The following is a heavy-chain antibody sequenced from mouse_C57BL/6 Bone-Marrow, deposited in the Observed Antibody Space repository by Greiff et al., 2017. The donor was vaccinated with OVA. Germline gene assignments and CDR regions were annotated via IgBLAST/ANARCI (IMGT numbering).Heavy chain of an antibody. CDR2: INPSDSDT. D-gene: IGHD1-1*01. Sequence: VQLQQPGAELVKPGASVKLSCKASGYTFTSYWMHWVKQRPGQGLEWMGRINPSDSDTNYNQKFKGKATLTVDKSSSTAYMQLSSLTSEDSAVYYCAISLTTSTIMGNYWGQGTTLTVSS. J-gene: IGHJ2*01. CDR1: GYTFTSYW. V-gene: IGHV1-74*01. CDR3: AISLTTSTIMGNY.